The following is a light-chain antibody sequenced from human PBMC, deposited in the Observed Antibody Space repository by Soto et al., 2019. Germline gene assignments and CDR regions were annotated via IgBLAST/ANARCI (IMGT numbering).Light chain of an antibody. Sequence: EVVMTQSPDTLSVSPGERATLSCRASQSVSSSLAWYQQKPGQAPRLLIYGASTRATGVPARFSGSGSGTEFTLTIRRLQSEDVAVYYCQQFHNWPPWTFGQGTRVEIK. CDR2: GAS. CDR1: QSVSSS. J-gene: IGKJ1*01. CDR3: QQFHNWPPWT. V-gene: IGKV3-15*01.